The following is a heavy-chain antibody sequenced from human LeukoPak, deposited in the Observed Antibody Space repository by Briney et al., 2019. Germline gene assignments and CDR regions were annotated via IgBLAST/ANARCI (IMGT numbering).Heavy chain of an antibody. Sequence: PGGSLRLSCATSGFTFSSYAMSWVRQAPGKGLEWVSGIGASGGSTYYADSVKGRFTISRDNSKNTLFLQMNSLRAEDTAVYYCAKSASGYYLFDYWGQGTLVTVSS. CDR2: IGASGGST. CDR3: AKSASGYYLFDY. J-gene: IGHJ4*02. V-gene: IGHV3-23*01. D-gene: IGHD2/OR15-2a*01. CDR1: GFTFSSYA.